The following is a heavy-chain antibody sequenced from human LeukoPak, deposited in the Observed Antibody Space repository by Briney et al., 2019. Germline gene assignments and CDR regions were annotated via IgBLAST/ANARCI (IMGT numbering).Heavy chain of an antibody. Sequence: SETLSLTCAVYGGSFSGYYWSWIRQPPGKGLEWIGYIYYSGSTNYNPSLKSRVTISVDTSKNQFSLKLSSVTAADTAVYYCARARGVQLWLSGFDYWGQGTLVTVSS. J-gene: IGHJ4*02. D-gene: IGHD5-18*01. CDR2: IYYSGST. CDR1: GGSFSGYY. CDR3: ARARGVQLWLSGFDY. V-gene: IGHV4-59*01.